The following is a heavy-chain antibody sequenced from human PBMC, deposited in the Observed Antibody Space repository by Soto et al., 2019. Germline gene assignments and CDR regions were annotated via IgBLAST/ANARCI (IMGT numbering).Heavy chain of an antibody. CDR3: ARAPLGYCTNGVCYAFDY. V-gene: IGHV3-74*01. CDR1: GVTFSRYW. CDR2: INSDGSST. Sequence: PGGSLRLSCAASGVTFSRYWMHWVRQATGKGLVWVSRINSDGSSTSYADSVKGRFTISRDNAKNTLYLQMNSLRAEDTAVYYCARAPLGYCTNGVCYAFDYWGQGTLVTVSS. D-gene: IGHD2-8*01. J-gene: IGHJ4*02.